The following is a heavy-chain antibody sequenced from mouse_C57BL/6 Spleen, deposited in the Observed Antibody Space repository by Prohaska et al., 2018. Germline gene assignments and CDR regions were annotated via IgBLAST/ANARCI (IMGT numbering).Heavy chain of an antibody. CDR1: GYSLTGYY. J-gene: IGHJ1*03. V-gene: IGHV1-42*01. CDR2: INPSTVGT. Sequence: EVQLQQSGPELVKPGASVKISCKASGYSLTGYYMNWVKQSPEKSIEWIGEINPSTVGTTYNQKFKAKATLTVDKSSSTAYMQLKRLTSADSSVYYCARSEYFDFWGTGPTVTVSS. CDR3: ARSEYFDF.